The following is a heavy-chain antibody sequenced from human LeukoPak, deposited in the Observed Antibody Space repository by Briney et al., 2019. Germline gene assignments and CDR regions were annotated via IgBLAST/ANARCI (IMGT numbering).Heavy chain of an antibody. J-gene: IGHJ4*02. D-gene: IGHD6-6*01. CDR3: ARGPNSNWSGLDF. Sequence: GGSLRLSCNASGFSFSGHWMHWARQLPGRGLVWVSRISPTGSTTSYADSVKGRFTVSRDNPKNTLYLQVNNLRAEDTAVYYCARGPNSNWSGLDFWGQGTLLTVSS. V-gene: IGHV3-74*01. CDR1: GFSFSGHW. CDR2: ISPTGSTT.